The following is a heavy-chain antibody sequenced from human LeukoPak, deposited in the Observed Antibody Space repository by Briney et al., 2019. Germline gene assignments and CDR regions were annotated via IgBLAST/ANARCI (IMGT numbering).Heavy chain of an antibody. CDR2: IYYSGST. J-gene: IGHJ4*02. V-gene: IGHV4-59*01. CDR3: ARGGLGSSGWYPVDY. CDR1: GGSISSYY. D-gene: IGHD6-19*01. Sequence: SETLSLTCTVSGGSISSYYWSWIRQPPGKGLEWIGYIYYSGSTNYNPSLNSRVTISVDTSKNQFSLKLSSVTAADTAVYYCARGGLGSSGWYPVDYWGQGTLVTVSS.